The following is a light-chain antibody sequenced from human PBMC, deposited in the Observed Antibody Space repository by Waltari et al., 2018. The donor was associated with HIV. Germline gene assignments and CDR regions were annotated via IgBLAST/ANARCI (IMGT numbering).Light chain of an antibody. V-gene: IGKV3-20*01. Sequence: EIVLTQSPGTLSLSPGERAILSCRASQSVSSYLAWYQQRPGQAPRLLIYAASTRATGIPDRFRGSGSRTDFTLTITRLQPEDFAVYYCQQYSTSPYTFGQGTKLE. CDR2: AAS. CDR1: QSVSSY. CDR3: QQYSTSPYT. J-gene: IGKJ2*01.